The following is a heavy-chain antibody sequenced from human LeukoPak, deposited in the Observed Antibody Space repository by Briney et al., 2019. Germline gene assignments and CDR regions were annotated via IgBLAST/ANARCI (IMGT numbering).Heavy chain of an antibody. V-gene: IGHV3-23*01. CDR2: INGSGGST. D-gene: IGHD3-22*01. J-gene: IGHJ4*02. CDR3: AKVRYDSSGYQSPYFDY. Sequence: GGSLRLSCAASGFTFSSYAMSWVRQAPGKGLEWVSAINGSGGSTYYADSVKGRFTISRDNSKNTLYLQMNSLRAEDTAVYYCAKVRYDSSGYQSPYFDYWGQGTLVTVSS. CDR1: GFTFSSYA.